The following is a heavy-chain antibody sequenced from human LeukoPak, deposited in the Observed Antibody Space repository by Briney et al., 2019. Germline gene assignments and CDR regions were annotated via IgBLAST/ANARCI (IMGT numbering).Heavy chain of an antibody. D-gene: IGHD3-22*01. J-gene: IGHJ6*02. V-gene: IGHV1-69*13. CDR1: GGTFSSYA. Sequence: SVKVSCKASGGTFSSYAIGWVRQAPGQGLEWMGGIIPIFGTANYAQKFQGRVTITADESTSTAYMELSSLRSEDTAVYYCAKNSYYYDSSGYYPDYYYYGMDVWGQGTTVTVSS. CDR3: AKNSYYYDSSGYYPDYYYYGMDV. CDR2: IIPIFGTA.